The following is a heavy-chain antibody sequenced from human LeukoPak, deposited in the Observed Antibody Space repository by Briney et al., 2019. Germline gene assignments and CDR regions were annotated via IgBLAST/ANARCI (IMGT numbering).Heavy chain of an antibody. Sequence: ASVKVSCKASGYTFTSYGISWVRQAPGQGLEWMGWISAYNGNTNYAQKLQGRVTMTTDTSTSTAYIELRSLRSDDTAVYYCARYYYDSSGYDYWGQGTLVTVSS. J-gene: IGHJ4*02. CDR1: GYTFTSYG. D-gene: IGHD3-22*01. V-gene: IGHV1-18*01. CDR3: ARYYYDSSGYDY. CDR2: ISAYNGNT.